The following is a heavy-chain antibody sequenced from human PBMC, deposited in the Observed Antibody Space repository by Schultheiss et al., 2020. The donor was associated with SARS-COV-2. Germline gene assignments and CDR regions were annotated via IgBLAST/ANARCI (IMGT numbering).Heavy chain of an antibody. Sequence: SETLSLTCTVSGGSISSYYWSWIRQPPGKGLEWIGEINHSGSTNYNPSLKSRVTISVDTSKNQFSLKLSSVTAADTAVYYCALRGYYDSSGRWGAFDIWGQGTMVTVSS. V-gene: IGHV4-34*01. CDR2: INHSGST. CDR1: GGSISSYY. J-gene: IGHJ3*02. D-gene: IGHD3-22*01. CDR3: ALRGYYDSSGRWGAFDI.